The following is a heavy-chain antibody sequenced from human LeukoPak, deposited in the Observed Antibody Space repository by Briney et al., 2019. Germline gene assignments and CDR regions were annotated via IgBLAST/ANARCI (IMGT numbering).Heavy chain of an antibody. CDR3: AKVGDVDTAMVGYYYMDV. D-gene: IGHD5-18*01. V-gene: IGHV3-23*01. J-gene: IGHJ6*03. CDR2: ISGSGGST. CDR1: GFTFSSYA. Sequence: GGSLRLSCAASGFTFSSYAMSWVRQAPGKGLEWVSAISGSGGSTYYADSVKGRFTISRDNSKNTLYLQMNSLRAEDTAVYYCAKVGDVDTAMVGYYYMDVWGKGTTVTVSS.